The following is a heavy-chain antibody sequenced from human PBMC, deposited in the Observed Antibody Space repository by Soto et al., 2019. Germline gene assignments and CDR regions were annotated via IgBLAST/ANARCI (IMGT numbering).Heavy chain of an antibody. Sequence: GPTLVNPTETLTLTCSFSGFSLSTSGISVSWIRQPPGEALEWLARVDWDDDKYYNTSLRPRLTISKDTSKREVVLTMTNTDPVDTATYYCARSYYDIMTGMYYFDYWGQGNLVTVSS. D-gene: IGHD3-9*01. CDR2: VDWDDDK. V-gene: IGHV2-70*11. J-gene: IGHJ4*02. CDR1: GFSLSTSGIS. CDR3: ARSYYDIMTGMYYFDY.